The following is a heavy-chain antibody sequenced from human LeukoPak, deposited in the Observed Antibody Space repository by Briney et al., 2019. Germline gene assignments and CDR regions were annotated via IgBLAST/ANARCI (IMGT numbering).Heavy chain of an antibody. CDR1: GYTLTELS. CDR2: FDPEHSKT. V-gene: IGHV1-24*01. D-gene: IGHD6-6*01. J-gene: IGHJ5*02. CDR3: TSFTISSGFP. Sequence: ASVKVSCKVSGYTLTELSMHWVRQAPGKGLDWMGGFDPEHSKTVYAQDFEGRLTMTEDTSTDTAYMELSSLRSEDTAVYYCTSFTISSGFPWGQGTLVTVSS.